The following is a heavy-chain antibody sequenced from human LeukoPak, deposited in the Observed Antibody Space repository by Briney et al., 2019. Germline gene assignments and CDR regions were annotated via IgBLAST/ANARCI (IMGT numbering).Heavy chain of an antibody. Sequence: GASVKVSCKASGYTFNDYHIHWVRQAPGQGLEWLGWINPNSGGTNSAQRFQGWVTMTRDTSISTAYLDLSRLISDDTAVYYCARGGAGYSGYRYFYSFDYWGQGTLVTASS. CDR2: INPNSGGT. J-gene: IGHJ4*02. CDR3: ARGGAGYSGYRYFYSFDY. V-gene: IGHV1-2*04. D-gene: IGHD5-12*01. CDR1: GYTFNDYH.